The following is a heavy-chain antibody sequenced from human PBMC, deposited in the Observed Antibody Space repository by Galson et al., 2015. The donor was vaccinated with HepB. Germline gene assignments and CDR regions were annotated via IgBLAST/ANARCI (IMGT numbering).Heavy chain of an antibody. V-gene: IGHV4-34*01. Sequence: ETLSLTCAVYGGSFSGYYWSWIRQPPGKGLEWIGEINHSGSTNYNPSLKSRVTISVDTSKNQFSLKLSSVTAADTAVYYCARVRGYPLFRTNPCFDYWGQGTLVTVSS. J-gene: IGHJ4*02. CDR1: GGSFSGYY. CDR3: ARVRGYPLFRTNPCFDY. CDR2: INHSGST. D-gene: IGHD3-10*01.